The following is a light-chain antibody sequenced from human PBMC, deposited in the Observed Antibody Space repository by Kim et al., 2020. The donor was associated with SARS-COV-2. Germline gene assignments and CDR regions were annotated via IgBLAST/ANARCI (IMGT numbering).Light chain of an antibody. J-gene: IGLJ2*01. CDR1: SSNIGNND. CDR3: AAWDDSLNGVV. CDR2: RNN. Sequence: GQRVTISCSGSSSNIGNNDVNWYQQHPGTAPKLLIYRNNQRPSGVPDRFSGSKSGTSASLAISGLQSEDEADYYCAAWDDSLNGVVFGGGTQLTVL. V-gene: IGLV1-44*01.